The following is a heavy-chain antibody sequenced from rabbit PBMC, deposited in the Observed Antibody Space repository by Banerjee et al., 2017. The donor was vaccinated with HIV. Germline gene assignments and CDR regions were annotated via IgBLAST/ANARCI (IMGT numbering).Heavy chain of an antibody. V-gene: IGHV1S45*01. Sequence: QEQLVESGGGLVQPEGSLTLTCKASGSDISSNAMCWVRQAPGKGLELIACIYSSNGNTVYATWAKGRFTISKTSWTTVTLQMTSLTAADTATYFCARDLTGVTGWNFNLWGPGTLVTVS. CDR1: GSDISSNA. CDR3: ARDLTGVTGWNFNL. D-gene: IGHD7-1*01. CDR2: IYSSNGNT. J-gene: IGHJ4*01.